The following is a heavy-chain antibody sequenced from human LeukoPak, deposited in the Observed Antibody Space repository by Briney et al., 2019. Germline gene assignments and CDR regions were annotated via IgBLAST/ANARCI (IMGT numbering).Heavy chain of an antibody. V-gene: IGHV3-23*01. CDR1: GFTFSSSA. CDR3: AKQLGYCSDGSCYFPY. Sequence: GRSLRLSCAASGFTFSSSAMSWVRQAPGKGLEWVSAISNNGGYTYYADSVQGRFTISRDNSKSTLCLQMNSLRAEDTAVYYCAKQLGYCSDGSCYFPYWGQGTLVTVSS. J-gene: IGHJ4*02. D-gene: IGHD2-15*01. CDR2: ISNNGGYT.